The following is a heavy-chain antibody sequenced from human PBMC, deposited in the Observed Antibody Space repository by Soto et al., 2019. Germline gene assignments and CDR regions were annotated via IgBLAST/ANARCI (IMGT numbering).Heavy chain of an antibody. J-gene: IGHJ5*02. CDR2: ISGSGGST. CDR1: GFTFSSYA. D-gene: IGHD3-22*01. V-gene: IGHV3-23*01. Sequence: EVQLLESGGGLVQPGGSLRLSCAASGFTFSSYAMSWVRQAPGKGLEWVSAISGSGGSTYYADSVKGRFTISRDNSKNTLYLQMNSLRAEDTAVYYCAKQRYYYDSRPTNWFDPWGQGTLVTVSS. CDR3: AKQRYYYDSRPTNWFDP.